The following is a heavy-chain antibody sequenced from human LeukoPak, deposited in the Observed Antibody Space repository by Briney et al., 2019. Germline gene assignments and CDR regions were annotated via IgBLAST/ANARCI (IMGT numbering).Heavy chain of an antibody. CDR2: ISYDGGNK. V-gene: IGHV3-30*04. CDR1: GFTFSSYA. CDR3: ARGLRYFDWFSPDP. J-gene: IGHJ5*02. D-gene: IGHD3-9*01. Sequence: PGGSLRLSCAASGFTFSSYAMHWVRQAPGKGLEWVAVISYDGGNKYYADSAKGRFTLSRDNFQNTLYLQMNSLRAEGTAVYYCARGLRYFDWFSPDPWGQGTLVTVSS.